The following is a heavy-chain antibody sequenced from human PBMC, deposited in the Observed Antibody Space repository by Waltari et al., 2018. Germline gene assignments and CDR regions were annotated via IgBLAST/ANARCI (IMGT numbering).Heavy chain of an antibody. D-gene: IGHD2-15*01. CDR2: IYPDSGVS. J-gene: IGHJ6*03. Sequence: QVQLMQSGAEVKRPGASVKVSCKASGYTFTDYRVHWVRQAPGQGLEWMGWIYPDSGVSKYAQKFQGWVTMTRDTSISTAYMELSRLRSDDTAVYYCARDYCNGGSCFFYYMDVWGKGTTVTVSS. CDR1: GYTFTDYR. V-gene: IGHV1-2*04. CDR3: ARDYCNGGSCFFYYMDV.